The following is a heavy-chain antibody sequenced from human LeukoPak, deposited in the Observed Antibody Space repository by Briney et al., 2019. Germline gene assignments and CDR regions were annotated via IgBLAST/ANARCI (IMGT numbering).Heavy chain of an antibody. Sequence: PSQTLSLTCTVSGXSISSGGYYWSWIRQHPGKGLEWIGYIYYSGSTYYNPSLKSRVTISVDTSKNQFSLKLSSVTAADTAVYYCASCSGGSCAQFDYWGQGTLVTVSS. V-gene: IGHV4-31*03. J-gene: IGHJ4*02. CDR1: GXSISSGGYY. CDR3: ASCSGGSCAQFDY. D-gene: IGHD2-15*01. CDR2: IYYSGST.